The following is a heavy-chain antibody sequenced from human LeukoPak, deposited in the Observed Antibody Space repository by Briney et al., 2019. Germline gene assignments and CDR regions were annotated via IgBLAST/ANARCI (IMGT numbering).Heavy chain of an antibody. D-gene: IGHD6-19*01. CDR2: INPNTGGT. CDR1: GYTFTGYY. J-gene: IGHJ4*02. Sequence: ASVKVSCKASGYTFTGYYMHWVRQAPGQGLEWMGWINPNTGGTNYAQKFQGRVTMTRDTTISTAYMELSRLTSDDTAVYYCASYPGYSSSPLFDYWGKEPLVTFPS. V-gene: IGHV1-2*02. CDR3: ASYPGYSSSPLFDY.